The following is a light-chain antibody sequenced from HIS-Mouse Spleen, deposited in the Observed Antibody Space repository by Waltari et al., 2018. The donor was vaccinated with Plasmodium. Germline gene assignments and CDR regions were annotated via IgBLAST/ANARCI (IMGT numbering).Light chain of an antibody. J-gene: IGLJ3*02. CDR1: RSDVGGYNY. V-gene: IGLV2-11*01. Sequence: QSALTQPRSVSGSPGQSVTISCHGTRSDVGGYNYVPWYQQHTGKAPKPMIYDVSKRPSGVPDRFSGSKSGNTASLTISGLQAEDEADYYCCSYAGSYTWVFGGGTKLTVL. CDR3: CSYAGSYTWV. CDR2: DVS.